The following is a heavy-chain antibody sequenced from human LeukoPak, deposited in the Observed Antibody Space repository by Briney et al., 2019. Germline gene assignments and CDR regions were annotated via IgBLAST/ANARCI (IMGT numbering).Heavy chain of an antibody. D-gene: IGHD6-19*01. CDR2: INHSGST. V-gene: IGHV4-34*01. J-gene: IGHJ4*02. CDR3: ARVGLGSGWSMDY. CDR1: GGSFSGYY. Sequence: SETLSLTCAVYGGSFSGYYWSWIRQPPGKGLEWIGEINHSGSTNYNPSLKSRVTISVDTSKNQFSLKLSSVTAADTAVYYCARVGLGSGWSMDYWGQGTLVTVSS.